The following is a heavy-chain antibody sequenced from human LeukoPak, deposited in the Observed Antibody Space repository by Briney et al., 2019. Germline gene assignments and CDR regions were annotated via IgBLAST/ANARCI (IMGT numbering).Heavy chain of an antibody. CDR3: ARESYSGSFHWFDY. Sequence: GGSLRLSCAASGFTFSYAMHWVRQAPGKGLEYVSAISSKGGSTYYANSVKGRFTISRDNSKNTLYLQMGSLRAEDMAVYYCARESYSGSFHWFDYWGQGTLVTVSS. V-gene: IGHV3-64*01. D-gene: IGHD1-26*01. J-gene: IGHJ4*02. CDR1: GFTFSYA. CDR2: ISSKGGST.